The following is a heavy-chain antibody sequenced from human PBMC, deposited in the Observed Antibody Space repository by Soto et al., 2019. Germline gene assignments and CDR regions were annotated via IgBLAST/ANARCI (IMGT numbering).Heavy chain of an antibody. D-gene: IGHD3-22*01. CDR2: INHSGST. CDR1: GGSFSGYY. V-gene: IGHV4-34*01. CDR3: ARLDYYDSSGSLGGLDY. Sequence: PSETLSLTCAVYGGSFSGYYWSWIRQPPGKGLEWIGEINHSGSTNYNPSLKSRVTISVDTSKNQFSLKLSSVTAADTAVYYCARLDYYDSSGSLGGLDYWGQGTLVTVSS. J-gene: IGHJ4*02.